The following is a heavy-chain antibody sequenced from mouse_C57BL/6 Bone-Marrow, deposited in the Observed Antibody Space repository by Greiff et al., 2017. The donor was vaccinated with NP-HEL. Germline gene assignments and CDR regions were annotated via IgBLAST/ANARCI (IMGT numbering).Heavy chain of an antibody. Sequence: EVQVVESGGGLVKPGGSLKLSCAASGFTFSSYTMSWVRQTPEKRLEWVATISGGGGNTYYPDSVKGRFTISRDNAKNTLYLQMSRLRSEDTALYYCARPPDSSGYDWFAYWGQGTLVTVSA. D-gene: IGHD3-2*02. J-gene: IGHJ3*01. V-gene: IGHV5-9*01. CDR1: GFTFSSYT. CDR2: ISGGGGNT. CDR3: ARPPDSSGYDWFAY.